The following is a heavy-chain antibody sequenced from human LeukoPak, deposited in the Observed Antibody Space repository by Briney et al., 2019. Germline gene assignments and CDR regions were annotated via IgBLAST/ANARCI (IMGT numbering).Heavy chain of an antibody. V-gene: IGHV4-39*01. CDR2: IYYSGST. CDR3: ARHPRGPAAGPAFDY. J-gene: IGHJ4*02. D-gene: IGHD6-13*01. Sequence: SETLSLTCTVSGGSISSSTYYWGWIRQPPGKGLEWIGSIYYSGSTYYNPSLKSRVTISVDTSKNQFFLSSVTAADTAVYYCARHPRGPAAGPAFDYWGQGTLVTVSS. CDR1: GGSISSSTYY.